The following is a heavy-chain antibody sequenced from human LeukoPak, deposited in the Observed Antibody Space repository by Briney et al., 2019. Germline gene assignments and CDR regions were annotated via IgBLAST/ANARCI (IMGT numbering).Heavy chain of an antibody. Sequence: PSETLSLTCSVSGGSISSYYWSWIRQPPGKGLEWIGYIYYSGNTNYNPSLKSRVSMSVDTSKNQFSLKLSSVTAADTAVYYCARLSTVTTSFDYWGQGTLVTVSS. V-gene: IGHV4-59*12. D-gene: IGHD4-11*01. CDR2: IYYSGNT. J-gene: IGHJ4*02. CDR1: GGSISSYY. CDR3: ARLSTVTTSFDY.